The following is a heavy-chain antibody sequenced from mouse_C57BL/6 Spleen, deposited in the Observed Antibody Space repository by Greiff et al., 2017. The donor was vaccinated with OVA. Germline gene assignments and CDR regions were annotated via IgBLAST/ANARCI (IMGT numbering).Heavy chain of an antibody. CDR3: EREGLYYDYDVKAGFDD. CDR1: GYTFTSYW. V-gene: IGHV1-72*01. Sequence: QVQLQQSGAELVKPGASVKLSCKASGYTFTSYWMHWVKQRPGRGLEWIGRIDPNSGGTKYNEKFKGKATLTVDKPSSTAYMQLSSLTSEDSAVDYCEREGLYYDYDVKAGFDDWGKGTTLTVSS. J-gene: IGHJ2*01. CDR2: IDPNSGGT. D-gene: IGHD2-4*01.